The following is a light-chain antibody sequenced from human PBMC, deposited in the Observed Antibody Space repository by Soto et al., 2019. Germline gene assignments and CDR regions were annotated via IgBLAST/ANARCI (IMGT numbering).Light chain of an antibody. CDR2: GAS. CDR1: QNVDSTY. V-gene: IGKV3-20*01. Sequence: EIVLTQSPGTLSLSPGERATLSCRASQNVDSTYLAWYQQKPGQAPRLLIYGASSRATGIPDRFSGSGSGTDFTLTISRLEPEDFAVYYCQQYGSSSTFGQGTRLEIK. J-gene: IGKJ5*01. CDR3: QQYGSSST.